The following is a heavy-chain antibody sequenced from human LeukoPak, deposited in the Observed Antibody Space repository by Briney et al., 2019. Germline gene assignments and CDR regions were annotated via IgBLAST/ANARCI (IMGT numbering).Heavy chain of an antibody. CDR3: ARVPPLAAAGRFDP. CDR1: GGTFSSYA. V-gene: IGHV1-69*05. Sequence: ASVKVSCKASGGTFSSYAISWVRQAPGQGREWMGGGIPIFGTASYAKKFQGRVTITTDESTGTAYMELSSLRSEDTAVYYCARVPPLAAAGRFDPWGQGTLVTVSS. J-gene: IGHJ5*02. CDR2: GIPIFGTA. D-gene: IGHD6-13*01.